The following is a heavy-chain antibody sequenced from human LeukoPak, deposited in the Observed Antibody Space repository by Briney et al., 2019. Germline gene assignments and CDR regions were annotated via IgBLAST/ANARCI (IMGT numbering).Heavy chain of an antibody. CDR2: MNPNSGNT. CDR1: GYTFTSYD. V-gene: IGHV1-8*03. Sequence: ASVKVSCKASGYTFTSYDINWVRQATGQGLEWMGWMNPNSGNTGYAQKFQGRVTITRNTSISTAYMELSSLRSEDTAVYYCARTPYDLYYFDYWGQGTLVTVSS. CDR3: ARTPYDLYYFDY. D-gene: IGHD3-22*01. J-gene: IGHJ4*02.